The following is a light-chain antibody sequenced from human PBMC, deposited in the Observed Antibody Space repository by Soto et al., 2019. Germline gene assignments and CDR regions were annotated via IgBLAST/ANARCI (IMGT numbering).Light chain of an antibody. Sequence: EIVLTQSPATLSLSPGERATLSCRASQSVDSYVAWYQQKPGQAPRLLIYDASNRATGIPARFSGSGSGTDFTITISSLEPEDFAFYYCQQRSNWPMYTFGQGTKLEIK. CDR2: DAS. V-gene: IGKV3-11*01. CDR3: QQRSNWPMYT. J-gene: IGKJ2*01. CDR1: QSVDSY.